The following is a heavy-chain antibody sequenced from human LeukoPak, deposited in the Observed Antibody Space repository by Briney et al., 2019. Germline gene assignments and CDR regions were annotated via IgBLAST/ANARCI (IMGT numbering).Heavy chain of an antibody. CDR1: GFTFSSSS. CDR2: ISSSSSYI. D-gene: IGHD2-2*01. CDR3: AREAIVVVPAALFDY. V-gene: IGHV3-21*01. Sequence: PGGSLRLSCVASGFTFSSSSMNWVRQAPGKGLEWVSSISSSSSYIYYADSVKGRFTISRDNAKNSLYLQMNSLRAEDTAVYYCAREAIVVVPAALFDYWGQGTLVTVSS. J-gene: IGHJ4*02.